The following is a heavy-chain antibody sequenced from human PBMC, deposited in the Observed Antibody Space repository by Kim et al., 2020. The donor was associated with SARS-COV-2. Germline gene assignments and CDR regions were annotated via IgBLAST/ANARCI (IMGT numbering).Heavy chain of an antibody. Sequence: NGNTKYSQKFPGRVTITRDTSASTAYMELSSLTSEDTAVYYCARGGGGLSYWGQGTLVAVSS. CDR2: NGNT. D-gene: IGHD2-15*01. J-gene: IGHJ4*02. CDR3: ARGGGGLSY. V-gene: IGHV1-3*01.